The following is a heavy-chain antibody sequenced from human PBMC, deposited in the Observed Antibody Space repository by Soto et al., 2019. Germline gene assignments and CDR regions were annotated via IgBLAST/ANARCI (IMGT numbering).Heavy chain of an antibody. V-gene: IGHV3-30-3*01. D-gene: IGHD3-10*01. CDR1: GFTFSSYA. CDR2: ISYDGSNK. CDR3: ARLPVGYGGYFDY. J-gene: IGHJ4*02. Sequence: GGSLRLSCAASGFTFSSYAMHWVRQAPGKGLEWVAVISYDGSNKYYADSVKGRFTISRDNSKNTLYLQMNSLRAEDTAVYYCARLPVGYGGYFDYWGQGTLVTVSS.